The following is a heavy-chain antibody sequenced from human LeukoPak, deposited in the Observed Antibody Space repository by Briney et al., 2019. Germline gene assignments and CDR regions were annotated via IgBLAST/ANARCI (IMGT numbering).Heavy chain of an antibody. V-gene: IGHV3-7*04. CDR3: ARILPYGSEIQDH. CDR2: IKGDGSER. J-gene: IGHJ4*02. Sequence: GGSLRLSCAASGFTFSNYWMTWVRQTPEKGLEWVARIKGDGSERYYVDSVKGRFTISRDNAKISLSLQMNSLRAEDTAVYYCARILPYGSEIQDHWGQGTLVTVSS. CDR1: GFTFSNYW. D-gene: IGHD3-10*01.